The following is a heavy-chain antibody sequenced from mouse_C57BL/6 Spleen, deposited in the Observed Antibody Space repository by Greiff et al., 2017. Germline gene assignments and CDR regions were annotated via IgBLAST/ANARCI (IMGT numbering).Heavy chain of an antibody. J-gene: IGHJ2*01. Sequence: VQLQQPGAELVRPGSSVQLSCQASSYTFTSYSMHWVKQRPIQGLEWIGNIDPSDSATHYNQKFKDKATLTVDKSSSTAYMQLSSLTSEDSAVYYCARYYSIYYFNYWGQGTTLTVSS. CDR2: IDPSDSAT. D-gene: IGHD2-5*01. CDR3: ARYYSIYYFNY. V-gene: IGHV1-52*01. CDR1: SYTFTSYS.